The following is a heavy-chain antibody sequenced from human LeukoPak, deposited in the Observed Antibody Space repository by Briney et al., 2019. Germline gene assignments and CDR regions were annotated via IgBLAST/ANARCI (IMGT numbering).Heavy chain of an antibody. D-gene: IGHD6-13*01. CDR1: GYTFTGYY. CDR3: ARGQGIAAAGFDY. CDR2: INPNSGGT. Sequence: ASVKVSCKASGYTFTGYYMHWVRQAPGQGLEWMGLINPNSGGTNYAQKFQGRVTMTRDTSISTAYMELSRLRSDDTAVYYCARGQGIAAAGFDYWGQGTLVTVSS. J-gene: IGHJ4*02. V-gene: IGHV1-2*02.